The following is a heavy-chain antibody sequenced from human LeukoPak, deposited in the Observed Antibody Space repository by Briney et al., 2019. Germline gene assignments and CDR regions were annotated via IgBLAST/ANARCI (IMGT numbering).Heavy chain of an antibody. Sequence: SQTLSLTCAISGDSVSGNSPTWNWIRQSPSRGLEWLGRTYYRSKWYNDYAVPVKSRITINPDTSKNQFSLHLNSVTPEDTAVYYCARGHYAIGFDYWGQGTLVTVSS. V-gene: IGHV6-1*01. CDR2: TYYRSKWYN. J-gene: IGHJ4*02. CDR3: ARGHYAIGFDY. CDR1: GDSVSGNSPT. D-gene: IGHD2-21*01.